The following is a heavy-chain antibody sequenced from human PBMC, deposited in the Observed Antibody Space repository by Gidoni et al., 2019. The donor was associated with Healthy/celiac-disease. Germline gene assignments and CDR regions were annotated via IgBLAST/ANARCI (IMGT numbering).Heavy chain of an antibody. J-gene: IGHJ1*01. CDR1: GFPFSHYY. Sequence: QVQLVESGGGLVKLGGSLILFCAASGFPFSHYYMSWIRQATGKGLEWGSYISSSGSTIYNADSVKGRFTISRDNAKNSLYLQKNSLRAEDTAVYYCARDPPVKAGYCSSTSCFPRWGQGTLVTVSS. V-gene: IGHV3-11*01. D-gene: IGHD2-2*01. CDR3: ARDPPVKAGYCSSTSCFPR. CDR2: ISSSGSTI.